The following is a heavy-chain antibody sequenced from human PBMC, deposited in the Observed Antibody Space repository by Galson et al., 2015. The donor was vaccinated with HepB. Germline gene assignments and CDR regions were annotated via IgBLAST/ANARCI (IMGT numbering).Heavy chain of an antibody. CDR3: ARSRVPEYYDFWPGAFDI. CDR2: IIPVYGSA. V-gene: IGHV1-69*05. CDR1: GGIFGNYV. J-gene: IGHJ3*02. D-gene: IGHD3-3*01. Sequence: SVKVSCKASGGIFGNYVINWVRQAPGQGLEWMGGIIPVYGSANYAQKFQGRVTMTTDTSTSTAYMELRSLRSDDTAVYYCARSRVPEYYDFWPGAFDIWGQGTMVTVSS.